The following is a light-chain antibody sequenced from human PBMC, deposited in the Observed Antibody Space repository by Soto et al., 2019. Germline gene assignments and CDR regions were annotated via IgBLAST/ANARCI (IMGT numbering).Light chain of an antibody. CDR1: SSDVGGYNY. J-gene: IGLJ2*01. CDR3: SSYAGSNNHVV. V-gene: IGLV2-8*01. CDR2: EVS. Sequence: QSALTHPPSASGSPGQSVTISCTGTSSDVGGYNYVSWYQQHPGKAPKLMIYEVSKRPSGVPDRFSGSKSGNTASLTVSGLQAEDEADYYCSSYAGSNNHVVFGGGTKVTVL.